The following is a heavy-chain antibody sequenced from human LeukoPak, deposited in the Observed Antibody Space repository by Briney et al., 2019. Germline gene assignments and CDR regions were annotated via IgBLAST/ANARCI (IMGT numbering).Heavy chain of an antibody. J-gene: IGHJ4*02. CDR3: ARLHSSYDFWSGYSPPPYFDY. CDR1: GGSISSSSYY. V-gene: IGHV4-39*01. CDR2: IYYSGST. D-gene: IGHD3-3*01. Sequence: SETLSLTCTVSGGSISSSSYYWGWIRQPPGKGLEWIGSIYYSGSTYYNPSLKSRVTISVDTSKNQFSLKLNSVTAADTAVYYCARLHSSYDFWSGYSPPPYFDYWGQGTLVTVSS.